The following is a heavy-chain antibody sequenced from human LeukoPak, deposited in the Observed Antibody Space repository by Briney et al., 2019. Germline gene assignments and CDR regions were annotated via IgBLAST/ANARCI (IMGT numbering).Heavy chain of an antibody. CDR1: DDSLSRYD. J-gene: IGHJ4*02. Sequence: SETLSLTCTVSDDSLSRYDWSWVRQPAGKGLEWIGRLDTSGNTHYNPSLKSRVTMSVDTSRNQFSLRLTSVTAADTAVYYCARGGDCPDYWAQGTLVTVSS. CDR3: ARGGDCPDY. V-gene: IGHV4-4*07. D-gene: IGHD2-21*02. CDR2: LDTSGNT.